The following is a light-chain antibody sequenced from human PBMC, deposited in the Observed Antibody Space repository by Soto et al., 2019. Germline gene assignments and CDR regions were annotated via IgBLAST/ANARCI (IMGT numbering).Light chain of an antibody. J-gene: IGKJ4*01. Sequence: EIVVTQSPATLSVSTGERATLSCRASQSVTSNLAWYQQKPGQPPRRLIYGASTRATGIPARFSGSGSGTEFTLTISSLQSEDFAVYYCQQYNNWPLTFGGGTKV. CDR3: QQYNNWPLT. CDR2: GAS. CDR1: QSVTSN. V-gene: IGKV3-15*01.